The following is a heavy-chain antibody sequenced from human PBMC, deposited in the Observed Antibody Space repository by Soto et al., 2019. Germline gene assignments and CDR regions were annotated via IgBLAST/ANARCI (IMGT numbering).Heavy chain of an antibody. CDR3: ARGSSSRYYYDGMDV. CDR2: IAYDGNNK. CDR1: GFTFSSYA. V-gene: IGHV3-30-3*01. J-gene: IGHJ6*02. D-gene: IGHD6-6*01. Sequence: GVSLRLSCAASGFTFSSYAMHWARQAPGKGLEWVAVIAYDGNNKYYADSVKGRFTISRDNSKNTLYLQVNSLRAEDTALYYCARGSSSRYYYDGMDVWGRGTTVTVSS.